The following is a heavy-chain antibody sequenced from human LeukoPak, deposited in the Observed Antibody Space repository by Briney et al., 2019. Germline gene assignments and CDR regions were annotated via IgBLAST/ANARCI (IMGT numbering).Heavy chain of an antibody. CDR3: AELGITMIGGV. V-gene: IGHV3-66*01. CDR2: IYSGGST. Sequence: GGSLRLSCAASGFTFSSYSMNWVRQAPGKGLEWVSVIYSGGSTYYADSVKGRFTISRDNSKNTLYLQMNSLRADDTAVYYCAELGITMIGGVWGKGTTVTISS. D-gene: IGHD3-10*02. J-gene: IGHJ6*04. CDR1: GFTFSSYS.